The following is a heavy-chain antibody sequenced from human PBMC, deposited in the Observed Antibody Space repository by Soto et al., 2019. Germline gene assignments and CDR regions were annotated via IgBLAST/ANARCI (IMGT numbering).Heavy chain of an antibody. CDR1: GGTFSSYA. D-gene: IGHD5-12*01. V-gene: IGHV1-69*10. CDR2: IIPILGIA. J-gene: IGHJ4*02. Sequence: ASVKVSCKASGGTFSSYAISWVRQAPGQGLEWMGGIIPILGIANYAQKFQGRVTITADKSTSTAYMELSSLRSEDTAVYYCARVGMATINGVYFDYWGQGTLVTVSS. CDR3: ARVGMATINGVYFDY.